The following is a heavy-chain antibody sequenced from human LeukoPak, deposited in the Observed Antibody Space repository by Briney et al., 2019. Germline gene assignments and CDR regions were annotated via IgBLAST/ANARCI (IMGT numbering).Heavy chain of an antibody. CDR1: GFTFSDYW. D-gene: IGHD2-8*01. CDR2: INSDGSSI. CDR3: AKGTCTNGICWFDY. V-gene: IGHV3-74*01. J-gene: IGHJ4*02. Sequence: GGSLRLSCAASGFTFSDYWMHWVRQAPGKGLEWVSRINSDGSSISYADSVKGRFTISRDNSKNTLYLQMNSLRAEDTAVYHCAKGTCTNGICWFDYWGQGTLVTVSS.